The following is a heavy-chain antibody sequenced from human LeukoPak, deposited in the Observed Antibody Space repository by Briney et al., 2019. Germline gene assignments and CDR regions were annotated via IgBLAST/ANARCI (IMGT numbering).Heavy chain of an antibody. CDR2: ISYDGITK. CDR3: ARDARAVAGTTYWYFDL. J-gene: IGHJ2*01. V-gene: IGHV3-30*14. D-gene: IGHD6-19*01. CDR1: GFTFSTYA. Sequence: GGSLRLSCAASGFTFSTYAIHWVRQAPGRGLEWVAYISYDGITKYYADSVKGRFTISRDNSENTLYIQMNSLRVEDTAVYYCARDARAVAGTTYWYFDLWGRGTLVLVSS.